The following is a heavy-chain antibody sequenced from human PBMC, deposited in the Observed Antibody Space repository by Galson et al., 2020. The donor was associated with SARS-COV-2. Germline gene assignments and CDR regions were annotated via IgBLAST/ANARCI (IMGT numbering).Heavy chain of an antibody. V-gene: IGHV3-30*18. CDR2: ISYDGSNQ. Sequence: LSLTCAASGFTFSSYGMHWVRQAPGKGLEWVALISYDGSNQYYGDSVKGRLTISRDNSKNTVYLQMNSLTTEDTAIYYCAKDLDSGNYPEYLQHWGQGTLVTVSA. D-gene: IGHD1-26*01. J-gene: IGHJ1*01. CDR3: AKDLDSGNYPEYLQH. CDR1: GFTFSSYG.